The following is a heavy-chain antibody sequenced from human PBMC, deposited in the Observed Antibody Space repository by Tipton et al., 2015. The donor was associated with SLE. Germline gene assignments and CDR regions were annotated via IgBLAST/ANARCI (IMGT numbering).Heavy chain of an antibody. V-gene: IGHV4-31*03. CDR2: LYYSGST. CDR3: ARDPGMSRYLDGRYFDY. D-gene: IGHD3-9*01. Sequence: TLSLTCTVSGVPISSGGHYWSWLRQLPGKGLEWIGYLYYSGSTEYNPSLKSRVTISIDSSKSQLSLNLRSVTAADTAVYYCARDPGMSRYLDGRYFDYWGRGTQVTVSS. J-gene: IGHJ4*02. CDR1: GVPISSGGHY.